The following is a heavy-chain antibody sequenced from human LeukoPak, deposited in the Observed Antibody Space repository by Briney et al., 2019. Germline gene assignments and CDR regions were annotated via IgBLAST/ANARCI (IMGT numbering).Heavy chain of an antibody. CDR1: GFAFSSYE. D-gene: IGHD3-22*01. CDR3: ARTSYYDPDY. Sequence: PGGSLRLSCAASGFAFSSYEMNWVRQAPGKGLEWVSYISSSGSTIYYADSVKGRFTISRDNAKSSLYLQMNSLRAEDTAVYYCARTSYYDPDYWGQGTLVTVSS. J-gene: IGHJ4*02. V-gene: IGHV3-48*03. CDR2: ISSSGSTI.